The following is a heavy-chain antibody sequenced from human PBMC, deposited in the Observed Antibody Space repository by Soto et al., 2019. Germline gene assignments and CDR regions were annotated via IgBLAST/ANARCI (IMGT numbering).Heavy chain of an antibody. CDR2: INPSGGST. CDR3: ARGHYYDSSGYYHYFDY. CDR1: GYTFTSYY. J-gene: IGHJ4*02. V-gene: IGHV1-46*01. D-gene: IGHD3-22*01. Sequence: PVESLKISCKASGYTFTSYYMQCFLQSPGEVLEWMGIINPSGGSTSYAQKFQGRVTMTRDTSTSTVYMELSSLRSEDTAVYYCARGHYYDSSGYYHYFDYWGQGTLVTVSS.